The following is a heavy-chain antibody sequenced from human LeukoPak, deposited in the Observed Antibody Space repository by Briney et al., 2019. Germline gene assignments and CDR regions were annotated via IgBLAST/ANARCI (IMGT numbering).Heavy chain of an antibody. J-gene: IGHJ4*02. CDR2: IYYSGST. D-gene: IGHD2-15*01. V-gene: IGHV4-61*01. Sequence: PSETLSLTCTVSGGSFSSGSYYWSWIRQPPGKGLEWIGYIYYSGSTNYNPSLKSRVTISVDTSKNQFSLKLSSVTAADTAVYYCARELGAAYFDYWGQGTLVTVSS. CDR3: ARELGAAYFDY. CDR1: GGSFSSGSYY.